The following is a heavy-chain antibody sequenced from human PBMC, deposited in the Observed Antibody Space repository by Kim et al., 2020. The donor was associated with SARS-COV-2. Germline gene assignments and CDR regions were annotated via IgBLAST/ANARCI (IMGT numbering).Heavy chain of an antibody. D-gene: IGHD6-13*01. V-gene: IGHV4-31*03. CDR3: ARVGPRAAGIYN. CDR1: GGSISSGGYY. J-gene: IGHJ4*02. CDR2: IYYSGST. Sequence: SETLSLTCTVSGGSISSGGYYWSWIRQHPGKGLEWIGYIYYSGSTYYNPSLKSRVTISVDTSKNQFSLKLSSVTAADTAAYYCARVGPRAAGIYNWGQGTLGTVSS.